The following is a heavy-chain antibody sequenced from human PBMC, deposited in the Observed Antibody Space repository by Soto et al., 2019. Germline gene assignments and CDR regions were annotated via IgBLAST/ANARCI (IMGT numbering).Heavy chain of an antibody. CDR2: IGESGTPT. Sequence: GGSLRLSCAASGFTFSSYAMKWVRQAPGKGLEWVSLIGESGTPTYYADSVKGRFTISRDNSGNTLFLEMYSLRAEDTAVYYCARYIPGVRYYGMDVWGQETTVTVSS. CDR1: GFTFSSYA. CDR3: ARYIPGVRYYGMDV. J-gene: IGHJ6*02. D-gene: IGHD2-2*01. V-gene: IGHV3-23*01.